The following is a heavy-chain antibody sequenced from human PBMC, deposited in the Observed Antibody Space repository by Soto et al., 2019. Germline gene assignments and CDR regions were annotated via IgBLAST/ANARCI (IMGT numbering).Heavy chain of an antibody. V-gene: IGHV3-7*03. J-gene: IGHJ4*02. CDR2: INQVGGDE. CDR3: AKGSSSSRPYYSDY. D-gene: IGHD2-2*01. Sequence: GGSLRLSCAASGLTFSSFWMSWVRQAPGKRLEWVASINQVGGDENYVDSVKGRFTISRDNTKNTVYLEMNSLRAEDTAVYYCAKGSSSSRPYYSDYWGQGTQVTVSS. CDR1: GLTFSSFW.